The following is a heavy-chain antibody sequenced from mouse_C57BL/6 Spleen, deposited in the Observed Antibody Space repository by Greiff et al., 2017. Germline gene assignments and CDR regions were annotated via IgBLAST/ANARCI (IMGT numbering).Heavy chain of an antibody. D-gene: IGHD1-1*02. CDR1: GFNIKDDY. J-gene: IGHJ3*01. V-gene: IGHV14-4*01. CDR2: IDPENGDT. Sequence: EVPLQHSGAELVRPGASVKLSCTASGFNIKDDYMHWVKQRPEQGLEWIGWIDPENGDTEYASKFQGKATITEDTSSNTAYLQLSSLTSEDTAVYYCTPYGRPPCADWGQGTLVTVSA. CDR3: TPYGRPPCAD.